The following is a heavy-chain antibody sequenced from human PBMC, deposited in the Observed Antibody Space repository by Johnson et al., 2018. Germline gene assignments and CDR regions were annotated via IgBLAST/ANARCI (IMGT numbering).Heavy chain of an antibody. CDR2: LSDDETKK. D-gene: IGHD6-13*01. Sequence: QVQLVESGGGVVQPGRSLRLSCAASGFTFSSYAMHWVRQAPGKGLEWVAFLSDDETKKYYADSVKGRFTISRDTSKSTLYLQMNSLRAEDRAVYYCSRGSSWYRDYHYYMDVWGKGTTVAVPS. CDR3: SRGSSWYRDYHYYMDV. V-gene: IGHV3-30*04. CDR1: GFTFSSYA. J-gene: IGHJ6*03.